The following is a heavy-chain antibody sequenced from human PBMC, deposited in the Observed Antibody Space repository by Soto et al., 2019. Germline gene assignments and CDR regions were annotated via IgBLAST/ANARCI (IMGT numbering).Heavy chain of an antibody. Sequence: QVQLVESGGGVVQPGRSLRLSCAASGFTFSSYGMHWVRQAPGKGLEWVAVISHDGSDKHYADSVKGRVTTSRDNSKNTLYRQMNSLKPEDTAVYYCAKDRSGSWTLDYWGQGTLVTVSS. CDR2: ISHDGSDK. J-gene: IGHJ4*02. D-gene: IGHD1-26*01. CDR3: AKDRSGSWTLDY. V-gene: IGHV3-30*18. CDR1: GFTFSSYG.